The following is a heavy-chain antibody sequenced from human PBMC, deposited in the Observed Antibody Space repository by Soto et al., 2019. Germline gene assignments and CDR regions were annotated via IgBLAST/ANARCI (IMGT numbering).Heavy chain of an antibody. J-gene: IGHJ6*02. CDR3: AREGTTIRNHDYHYYAMDA. CDR1: GYTFTSYA. Sequence: ASVKVSCKASGYTFTSYAMHWVRQAPGQRLEGMGWINAGNGNTKYSQKFQGRVTITRDTSASTAYMELSSLRSEDTAVYYCAREGTTIRNHDYHYYAMDAWGQGTTVTVS. D-gene: IGHD4-17*01. CDR2: INAGNGNT. V-gene: IGHV1-3*01.